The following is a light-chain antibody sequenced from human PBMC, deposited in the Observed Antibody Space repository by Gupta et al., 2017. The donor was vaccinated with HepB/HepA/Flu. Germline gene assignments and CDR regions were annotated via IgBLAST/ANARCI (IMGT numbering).Light chain of an antibody. Sequence: QSALTQPPSVSGSPGQSVTISCTVTSRDVGSNNRLSWDQQPPGTPPNLMIFEVSNRPSGVLDRLSGSKSGKPASLTICGRQEEEEADYYCSTYTSRIFVV. J-gene: IGLJ2*01. CDR1: SRDVGSNNR. CDR2: EVS. V-gene: IGLV2-18*02. CDR3: STYTSRIFVV.